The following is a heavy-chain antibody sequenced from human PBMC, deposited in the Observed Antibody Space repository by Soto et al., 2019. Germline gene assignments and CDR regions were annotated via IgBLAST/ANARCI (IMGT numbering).Heavy chain of an antibody. CDR1: GFTFSSYA. CDR3: ARGTGTTSRYFDY. Sequence: PGGSLRLSCAASGFTFSSYAMSWVRQAPGKGLEWVSAISGSGGSTYYADSVKGRFTISRDNSKNTLYLQMNGLRAEDTAVYYCARGTGTTSRYFDYWGQRTLVTVSS. CDR2: ISGSGGST. D-gene: IGHD1-7*01. V-gene: IGHV3-23*01. J-gene: IGHJ4*02.